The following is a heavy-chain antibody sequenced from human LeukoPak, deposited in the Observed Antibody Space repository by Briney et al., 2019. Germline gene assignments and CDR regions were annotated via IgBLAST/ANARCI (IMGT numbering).Heavy chain of an antibody. Sequence: ASVKVSCKASGYTFGDYYLHWVRQAPGQGLEWMGWINPKSGGTTYAEKFQGRVSMTRDTSINTAYLELSSLRSDDTAVYYCTRDYWSTVATYYFDHWGQGTLVTVSS. CDR1: GYTFGDYY. CDR3: TRDYWSTVATYYFDH. V-gene: IGHV1-2*02. J-gene: IGHJ4*02. D-gene: IGHD6-19*01. CDR2: INPKSGGT.